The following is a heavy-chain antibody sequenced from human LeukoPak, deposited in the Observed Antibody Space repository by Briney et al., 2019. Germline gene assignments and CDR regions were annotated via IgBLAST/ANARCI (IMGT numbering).Heavy chain of an antibody. D-gene: IGHD3-22*01. CDR3: VKVDT. CDR1: GFSFSTSG. J-gene: IGHJ4*02. V-gene: IGHV3-30*02. Sequence: GGSLLLSCVASGFSFSTSGMHWVRQSPGKGLDWVAFIRNDGNKKNYAESVKGRFTISRDNSRNTLYLQMDSLSAEDTAVYYCVKVDTWGQGTLVTVSS. CDR2: IRNDGNKK.